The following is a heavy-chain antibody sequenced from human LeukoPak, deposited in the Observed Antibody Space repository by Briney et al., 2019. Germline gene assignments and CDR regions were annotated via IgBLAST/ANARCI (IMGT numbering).Heavy chain of an antibody. J-gene: IGHJ4*02. CDR3: AREIDLTFSGNFYY. V-gene: IGHV3-66*01. Sequence: GGSLRLSCAASGFTVSTNYMSWVRQAPGKGLEWVSVIYNVGSTSYSDSVKGRFTSSRDSSKNTLYLQMHSLRGEDKAVYYCAREIDLTFSGNFYYWGQGSLVTVSS. CDR2: IYNVGST. D-gene: IGHD1-26*01. CDR1: GFTVSTNY.